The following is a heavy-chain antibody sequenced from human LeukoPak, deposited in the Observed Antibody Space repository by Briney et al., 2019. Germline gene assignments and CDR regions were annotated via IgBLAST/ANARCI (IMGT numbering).Heavy chain of an antibody. CDR1: GFTVSSNY. CDR2: IYSGGST. J-gene: IGHJ4*02. V-gene: IGHV3-53*01. Sequence: GGSLRLSCAASGFTVSSNYMSWVRQAPGKGLEWVSVIYSGGSTYYADSVKGRFTISRDNSKNTLYLQMNSLRAEDTAVYYCAKDPPDYYDSSGSDLFDYWGQGTLVTVSS. D-gene: IGHD3-22*01. CDR3: AKDPPDYYDSSGSDLFDY.